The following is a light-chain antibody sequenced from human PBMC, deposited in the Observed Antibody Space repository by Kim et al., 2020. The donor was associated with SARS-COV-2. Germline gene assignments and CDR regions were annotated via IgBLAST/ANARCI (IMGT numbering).Light chain of an antibody. Sequence: RVTSCSTGSDSNIGAGYDVRWYRQLPGSAPELLISANVNWPSGVPDRFSGSQSGPSASLAITGLQPEDEADYYCQSYDTTLGGSVFGGGTRLTVL. CDR2: ANV. CDR3: QSYDTTLGGSV. J-gene: IGLJ3*02. V-gene: IGLV1-40*01. CDR1: DSNIGAGYD.